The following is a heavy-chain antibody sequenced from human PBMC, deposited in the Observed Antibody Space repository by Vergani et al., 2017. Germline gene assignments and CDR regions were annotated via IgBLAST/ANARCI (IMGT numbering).Heavy chain of an antibody. V-gene: IGHV1-8*01. D-gene: IGHD6-13*01. CDR1: GYTFTSYD. CDR2: MNPNSGNK. CDR3: ARGSGSSWYYYYYYMDV. J-gene: IGHJ6*03. Sequence: VSCKASGYTFTSYDINWVRQATGQGLEWMGWMNPNSGNKGYAQKFQGRVTMTRNTSISTAYMELSSLRSEDTAVYYCARGSGSSWYYYYYYMDVWGKGTTVTVSS.